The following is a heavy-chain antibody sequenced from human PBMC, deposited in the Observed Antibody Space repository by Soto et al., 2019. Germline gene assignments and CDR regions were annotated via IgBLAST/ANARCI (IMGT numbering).Heavy chain of an antibody. CDR2: IYYCGST. V-gene: IGHV4-30-4*01. Sequence: QVQLQESGPGLVKPSQTLSLTCTFSGGSISSGDYYWSWIRQPPGKGLEWIGYIYYCGSTYYNPSLKSRVTISVDTSKNQFSLKLSSVTAADRAVYSCARDTAGDLYYYGMDVWGQGTTVTVSS. CDR1: GGSISSGDYY. J-gene: IGHJ6*02. CDR3: ARDTAGDLYYYGMDV. D-gene: IGHD5-18*01.